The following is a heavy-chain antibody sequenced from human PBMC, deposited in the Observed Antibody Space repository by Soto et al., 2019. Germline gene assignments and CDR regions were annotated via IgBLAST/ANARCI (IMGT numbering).Heavy chain of an antibody. CDR1: GYTFTSYG. V-gene: IGHV1-18*01. Sequence: ASVKVSCKASGYTFTSYGISCVRQAPGQGLEWMGWISAYNGNTNYAQKLQGRVTMTTDTSTSTAYMELRSLRSDDTAVYYCARDRYDFWSGIPYYYYYYGMDVWGQGTTVTVSS. J-gene: IGHJ6*02. D-gene: IGHD3-3*01. CDR3: ARDRYDFWSGIPYYYYYYGMDV. CDR2: ISAYNGNT.